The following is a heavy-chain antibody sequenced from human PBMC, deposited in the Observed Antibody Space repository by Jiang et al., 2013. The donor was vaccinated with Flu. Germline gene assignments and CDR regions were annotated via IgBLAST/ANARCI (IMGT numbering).Heavy chain of an antibody. CDR3: ARALRGYSGYDHYYYMDV. V-gene: IGHV4-59*01. J-gene: IGHJ6*03. CDR2: IYYSGST. Sequence: PGLVKPSETLSLTCTVSGGSISSYYWSWIRQPPGKGLEWIGYIYYSGSTNYNPSLKSRVTISVDTSKNQFSLKLSSVTAADTAVYYCARALRGYSGYDHYYYMDVWGKGTTVTVSS. D-gene: IGHD5-12*01. CDR1: GGSISSYY.